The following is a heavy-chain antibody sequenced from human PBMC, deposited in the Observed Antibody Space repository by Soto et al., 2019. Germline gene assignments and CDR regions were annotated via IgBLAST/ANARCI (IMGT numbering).Heavy chain of an antibody. CDR3: ARHMTGYCSGGSCYGEWHFDY. D-gene: IGHD2-15*01. V-gene: IGHV4-59*08. Sequence: QVQLQESGPGLVKPSETLSLTCTVSGGSISSYYWSWIRQPPGKGLEWIGNIYYSGSTKYNPSLKSRVTISVDTSKNQFSLNLSSVPAADTAVYYCARHMTGYCSGGSCYGEWHFDYWGQGTLVTVSS. J-gene: IGHJ4*02. CDR1: GGSISSYY. CDR2: IYYSGST.